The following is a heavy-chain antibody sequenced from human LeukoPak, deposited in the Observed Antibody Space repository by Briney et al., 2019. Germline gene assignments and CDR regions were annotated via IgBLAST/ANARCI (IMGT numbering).Heavy chain of an antibody. Sequence: PGGSLRLSCAASGFTFSSYAMSWVRQAPGKGLEWVSAISGSGGSTYYADSVKGRFTISRDNSKNTLYLQMNSLRAEDTAVYYCARTYDYDGSGYYKYWGQGTLVTVSS. CDR1: GFTFSSYA. V-gene: IGHV3-23*01. CDR2: ISGSGGST. D-gene: IGHD3-22*01. CDR3: ARTYDYDGSGYYKY. J-gene: IGHJ4*02.